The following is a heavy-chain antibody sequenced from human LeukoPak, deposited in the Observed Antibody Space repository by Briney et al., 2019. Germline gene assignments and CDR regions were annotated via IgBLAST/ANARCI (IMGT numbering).Heavy chain of an antibody. J-gene: IGHJ4*02. Sequence: PSETVSLTCTVSGGSISSSSYYWGWIRQPPGKGLECIGSIYYSGSTYYNPSLKSRVTISVDTSKNQFSLKLSSVTAADTAVYYCARHPSYDFWSGYSFHPYFDYWGQGTLVTVSS. CDR1: GGSISSSSYY. CDR2: IYYSGST. V-gene: IGHV4-39*01. CDR3: ARHPSYDFWSGYSFHPYFDY. D-gene: IGHD3-3*01.